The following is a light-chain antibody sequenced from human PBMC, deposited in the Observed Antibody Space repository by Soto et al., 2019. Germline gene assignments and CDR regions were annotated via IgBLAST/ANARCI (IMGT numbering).Light chain of an antibody. CDR1: SSDVGGYNY. J-gene: IGLJ1*01. Sequence: QSALTQPASVSGSPGQSITISCTGTSSDVGGYNYVSWYQQRPGKAPKFMIYYVSNRPSGVSNRFSGSKSGNTASLTISGLQAEDEAVYYSSSYTTSNPPQIVFGPGTKVPVL. V-gene: IGLV2-14*01. CDR2: YVS. CDR3: SSYTTSNPPQIV.